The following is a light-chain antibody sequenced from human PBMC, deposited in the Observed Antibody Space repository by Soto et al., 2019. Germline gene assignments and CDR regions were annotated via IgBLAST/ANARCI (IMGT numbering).Light chain of an antibody. V-gene: IGKV3-15*01. CDR1: QSISSN. CDR2: GAS. Sequence: EIVMTQSPATLSVSPGERTTLSCWASQSISSNLAWFQQKPGQAPRLLIYGASTRAAGIPARFSGSGSGTEFTLTISSLQSEVFAVYYCQQYNNWPRAFGQGTKLEI. CDR3: QQYNNWPRA. J-gene: IGKJ2*01.